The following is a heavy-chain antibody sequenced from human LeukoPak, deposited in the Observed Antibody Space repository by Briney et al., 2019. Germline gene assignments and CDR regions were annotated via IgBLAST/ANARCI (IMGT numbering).Heavy chain of an antibody. CDR1: VGSTSSYY. Sequence: SETLSLTCTVSVGSTSSYYWSWIRQPPRKGLEWIGYVYYSGSNKYNHSLKSRVTISVDTSKNQLSLKLRSVPAADTAVYYCARGARAGYNLEPFDYWGQGTLVTVSS. CDR2: VYYSGSN. J-gene: IGHJ4*02. CDR3: ARGARAGYNLEPFDY. D-gene: IGHD5-24*01. V-gene: IGHV4-59*08.